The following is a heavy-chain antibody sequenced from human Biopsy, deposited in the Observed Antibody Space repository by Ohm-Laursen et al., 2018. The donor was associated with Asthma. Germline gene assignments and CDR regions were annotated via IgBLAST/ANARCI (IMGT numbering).Heavy chain of an antibody. Sequence: SLRLSCSASGFTFSNYGMHWVRQAPGKGLEWAAVISFDGSNKDYADSVKGRFTISRDNSKDTLYLQMNSLRVEDTAVFYRARAKSGSFYSPADYWGQGTLVTVSS. V-gene: IGHV3-30*03. CDR1: GFTFSNYG. CDR3: ARAKSGSFYSPADY. D-gene: IGHD1-26*01. J-gene: IGHJ4*02. CDR2: ISFDGSNK.